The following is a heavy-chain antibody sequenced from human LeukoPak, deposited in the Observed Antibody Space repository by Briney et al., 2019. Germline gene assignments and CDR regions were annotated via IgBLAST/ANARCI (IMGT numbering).Heavy chain of an antibody. Sequence: PSETLSLTCTVAGGSISSYYWSWIRQPPGKGLERIGSIYFSGSTNYNPSLKSRVTISVDTSKKHFSLKLISLTAADTAKYYCARDYCSSTSCHAAKNWFDPWGQGTLVTVSS. V-gene: IGHV4-59*01. CDR3: ARDYCSSTSCHAAKNWFDP. D-gene: IGHD2-2*01. CDR2: IYFSGST. J-gene: IGHJ5*02. CDR1: GGSISSYY.